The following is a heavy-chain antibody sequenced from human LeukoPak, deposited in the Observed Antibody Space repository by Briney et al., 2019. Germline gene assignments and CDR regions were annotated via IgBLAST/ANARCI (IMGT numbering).Heavy chain of an antibody. D-gene: IGHD5-24*01. J-gene: IGHJ4*02. CDR1: GGSINSHSYY. CDR3: VRHVSTNTGYFDS. Sequence: SETLSLTCTVSGGSINSHSYYWGWIRQPPGKGLEWIGSVYYDGTSYSNPSLKSRVGVFVDTSRDQFFLDLDFVTAADTALYYCVRHVSTNTGYFDSCGQGTLVSVSS. V-gene: IGHV4-39*01. CDR2: VYYDGTS.